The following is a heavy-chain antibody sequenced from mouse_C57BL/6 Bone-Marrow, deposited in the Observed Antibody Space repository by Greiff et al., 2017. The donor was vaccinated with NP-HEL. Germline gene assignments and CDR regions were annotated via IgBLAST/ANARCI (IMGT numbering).Heavy chain of an antibody. V-gene: IGHV1-5*01. CDR1: GYTFTSYW. CDR2: IYPGNSDT. D-gene: IGHD1-1*01. Sequence: EVQLQQSGTVLARPGASVKMSCKTSGYTFTSYWMHWVKQRPGQGLEWIGAIYPGNSDTSYNQKFKGKAKLTAVTSASTAYMELSSLTNEDSAVYYCTRETITTVVDYYAMDYWGQGTSVTVSS. J-gene: IGHJ4*01. CDR3: TRETITTVVDYYAMDY.